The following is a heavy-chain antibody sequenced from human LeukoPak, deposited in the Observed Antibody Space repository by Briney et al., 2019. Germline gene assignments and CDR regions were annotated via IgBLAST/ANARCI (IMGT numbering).Heavy chain of an antibody. J-gene: IGHJ3*01. CDR2: ISDSGNT. V-gene: IGHV4-59*08. CDR1: GGSLINYF. CDR3: AGRTALNNAFDL. Sequence: SETLSLTCAVSGGSLINYFWGWIRQPPGRGLEFIGYISDSGNTNYSPSLKSRLTISVDTSKNQFSLRLGSLSAADTSVYYRAGRTALNNAFDLWGQGTMVTVAS.